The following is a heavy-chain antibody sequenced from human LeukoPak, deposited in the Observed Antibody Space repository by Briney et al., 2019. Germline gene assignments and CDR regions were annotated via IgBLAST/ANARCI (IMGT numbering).Heavy chain of an antibody. J-gene: IGHJ5*02. Sequence: GGSLRLSCAASGFTFSSYAMHWVRQAPGKGLEWVAVISYDGSNKYYADSVKGRFTISRDNAKNSLYLQLNSLRAEDTAVYYCARSLVVGATYPYHWGQGTLVTVSS. CDR3: ARSLVVGATYPYH. V-gene: IGHV3-30*04. CDR1: GFTFSSYA. D-gene: IGHD1-26*01. CDR2: ISYDGSNK.